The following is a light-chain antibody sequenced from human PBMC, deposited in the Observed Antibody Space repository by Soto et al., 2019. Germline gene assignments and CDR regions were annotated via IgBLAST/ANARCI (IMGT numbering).Light chain of an antibody. Sequence: EIPLTQSPSYMSTSVGAGLTLTCRASRNVSIYLNWYQHKPGKGPTLLIYATSNLQIGVPSRFSGSGSGTEFTLTISSLEPEDSAVYYCQQYGSSPRTCGQGTKVDIK. CDR1: RNVSIY. V-gene: IGKV1-39*01. CDR3: QQYGSSPRT. J-gene: IGKJ1*01. CDR2: ATS.